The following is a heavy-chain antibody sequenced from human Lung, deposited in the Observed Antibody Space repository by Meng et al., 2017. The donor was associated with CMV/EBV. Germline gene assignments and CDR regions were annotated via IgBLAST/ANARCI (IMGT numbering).Heavy chain of an antibody. CDR3: AAGPPSSSSSFFDY. CDR1: GGSVISGSYY. D-gene: IGHD6-6*01. V-gene: IGHV4-61*01. CDR2: IYYSGST. Sequence: EXXTISCTVSGGSVISGSYYWSWIRQPPGKGLEWIGYIYYSGSTNYNPSLKSRVTMSIDTSKNQFSLKLSSVTPADTAVYYCAAGPPSSSSSFFDYWGQGTLVTVSS. J-gene: IGHJ4*02.